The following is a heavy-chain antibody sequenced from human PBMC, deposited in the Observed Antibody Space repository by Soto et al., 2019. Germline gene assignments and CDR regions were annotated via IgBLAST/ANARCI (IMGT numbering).Heavy chain of an antibody. CDR3: ARDWYSSSSYYYYYGMDV. Sequence: ASVKVSCKASGYTFTSYGISWVRQAPGRGLEWMGWISAYNGNTNYAQKLQGRVTMTTDTSTSTAYMELRSLRSDDTAVYYCARDWYSSSSYYYYYGMDVWGQGTTVTVSS. CDR1: GYTFTSYG. J-gene: IGHJ6*02. V-gene: IGHV1-18*04. D-gene: IGHD6-6*01. CDR2: ISAYNGNT.